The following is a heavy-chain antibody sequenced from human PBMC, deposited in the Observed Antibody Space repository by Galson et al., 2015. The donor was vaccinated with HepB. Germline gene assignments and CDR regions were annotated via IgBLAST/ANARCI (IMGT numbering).Heavy chain of an antibody. CDR1: GFNFNSFS. CDR2: ISSGSSYI. CDR3: ASRGG. J-gene: IGHJ4*02. V-gene: IGHV3-21*01. Sequence: SLRLSCAASGFNFNSFSMNWVRQAPGKGLEWVSSISSGSSYIYYADSVKGRFTISRDNAKNSLYLQMNSLRAEDTAMYNCASRGGWGQGTLVTVSS. D-gene: IGHD3-16*01.